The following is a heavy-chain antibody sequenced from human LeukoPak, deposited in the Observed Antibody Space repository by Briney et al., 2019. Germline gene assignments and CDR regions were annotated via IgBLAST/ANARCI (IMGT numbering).Heavy chain of an antibody. D-gene: IGHD3-10*01. CDR3: ARDLDGSGSYYTDY. J-gene: IGHJ4*02. V-gene: IGHV1-18*01. CDR2: ISAYNGNT. Sequence: ASVKVSCKTSAYTFSNYSFNWVRQAPGQGLEWMGWISAYNGNTKYAQRFQGRFTMTTDTSTSTAYMELRSLTSDDTAVYYCARDLDGSGSYYTDYWGQGTLVTVSS. CDR1: AYTFSNYS.